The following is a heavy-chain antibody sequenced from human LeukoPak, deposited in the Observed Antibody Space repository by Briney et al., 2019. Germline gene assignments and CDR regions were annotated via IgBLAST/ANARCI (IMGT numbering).Heavy chain of an antibody. Sequence: GGSLRLSCVASGFTFTNYAMSWVRQAPGKGLEWVSAITGSDGSSYYADSVKGRFTISRDNSKNTLYLQVNSQRAEDTAVYYCAKWGDYDILTGYYVPDYWGQGTLVTVSS. CDR2: ITGSDGSS. J-gene: IGHJ4*02. D-gene: IGHD3-9*01. V-gene: IGHV3-23*01. CDR3: AKWGDYDILTGYYVPDY. CDR1: GFTFTNYA.